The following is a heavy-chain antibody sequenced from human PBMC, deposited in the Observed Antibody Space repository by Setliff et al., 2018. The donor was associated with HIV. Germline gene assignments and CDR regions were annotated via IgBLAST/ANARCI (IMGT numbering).Heavy chain of an antibody. Sequence: SETLSLTCAVSGDSVSGYYWSWIRQPAGRGLEWIGRVHNSAGSNYNPSLKSRVTMSVDTAKNQLSLKLTAVSAADTAVYYCARSFGNGNSRLGNWGQGTPVTVSS. CDR2: VHNSAGS. J-gene: IGHJ4*02. D-gene: IGHD2-8*01. CDR1: GDSVSGYY. V-gene: IGHV4-59*10. CDR3: ARSFGNGNSRLGN.